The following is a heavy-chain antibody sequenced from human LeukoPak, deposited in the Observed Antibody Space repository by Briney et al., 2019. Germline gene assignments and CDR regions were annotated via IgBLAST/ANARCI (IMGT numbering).Heavy chain of an antibody. D-gene: IGHD4-23*01. CDR2: IIPIFGTA. Sequence: SVKVSCKASGGTFSSYAISWVRQAPGQGLEWMGRIIPIFGTANYAQKFQGRVTITTDESTSTAYMELSSLRSEDTAVYYCARGNTVAYIYWYFDLWGRGTLVTVSS. CDR1: GGTFSSYA. V-gene: IGHV1-69*05. CDR3: ARGNTVAYIYWYFDL. J-gene: IGHJ2*01.